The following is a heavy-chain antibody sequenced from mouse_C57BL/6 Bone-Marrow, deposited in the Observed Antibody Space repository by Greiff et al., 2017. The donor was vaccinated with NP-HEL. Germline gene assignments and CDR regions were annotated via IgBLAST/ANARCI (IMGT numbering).Heavy chain of an antibody. J-gene: IGHJ1*03. CDR1: GFTFSDYY. V-gene: IGHV5-12*01. CDR3: ARQGTVVAYWYFDV. CDR2: ISNGGGST. D-gene: IGHD1-1*01. Sequence: EVQLVESGGGLVQPGGSLKLSCAASGFTFSDYYMYWVRQTPEKRLEWVAYISNGGGSTYYPDTVKGRFTISRDNAKNTLYLQMSRLKSEDTAMYYCARQGTVVAYWYFDVWGTGTTVTVSS.